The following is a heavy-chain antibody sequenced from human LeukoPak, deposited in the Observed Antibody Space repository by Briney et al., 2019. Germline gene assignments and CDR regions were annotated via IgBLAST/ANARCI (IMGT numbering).Heavy chain of an antibody. CDR2: IYNSGST. J-gene: IGHJ3*02. D-gene: IGHD3-9*01. V-gene: IGHV4-59*01. CDR3: ARGVHITAYWSSGKNAIDI. CDR1: GGSISTYY. Sequence: PSETLSLTCTVSGGSISTYYWSWIRQPPGKGLEWMGDIYNSGSTNYNPSLKSRVTISVDTSKNQFSLKMTYVTAADTAVYYCARGVHITAYWSSGKNAIDIWGQGTMVTVSS.